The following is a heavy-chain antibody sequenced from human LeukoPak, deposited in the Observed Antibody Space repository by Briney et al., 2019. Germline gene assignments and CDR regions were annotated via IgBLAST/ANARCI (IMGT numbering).Heavy chain of an antibody. V-gene: IGHV4-34*01. CDR2: INHSGST. CDR1: GGSFSGYY. D-gene: IGHD4-17*01. J-gene: IGHJ4*02. Sequence: SETLSLTCAVYGGSFSGYYWSWIRQPPGKGLEWIGEINHSGSTNYNPSLKSRVTISVDTSKNQFSLKLSSVTAADTAVYYCVRDLDGDLPALDYWGQGTLVTVSS. CDR3: VRDLDGDLPALDY.